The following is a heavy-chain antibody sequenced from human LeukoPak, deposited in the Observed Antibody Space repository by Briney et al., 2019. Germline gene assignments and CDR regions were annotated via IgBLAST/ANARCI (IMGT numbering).Heavy chain of an antibody. D-gene: IGHD1-7*01. Sequence: GGSLRLSCAASGFTFSSYAMHWVRQAPGKGLEWVAVISYDGSNKYYADSVKGRFTISRDNSKNTLYLQMNSLRAEDTAVYYCARSNWNFLWGQGTLVTVSS. V-gene: IGHV3-30-3*01. CDR1: GFTFSSYA. CDR2: ISYDGSNK. CDR3: ARSNWNFL. J-gene: IGHJ4*02.